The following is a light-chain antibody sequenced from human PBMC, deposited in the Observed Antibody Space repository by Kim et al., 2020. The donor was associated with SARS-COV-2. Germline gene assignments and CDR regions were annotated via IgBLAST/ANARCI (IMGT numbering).Light chain of an antibody. CDR2: AAS. Sequence: TLSASVGDRVTITCRASQSISIWLDWYQQKPGKAPKLLIYAASNLESGVPSRFSGSGSGTEFTLTISGLQPDDFATYYCQQSNAHFGGGTKVDIK. J-gene: IGKJ4*01. CDR1: QSISIW. CDR3: QQSNAH. V-gene: IGKV1-5*01.